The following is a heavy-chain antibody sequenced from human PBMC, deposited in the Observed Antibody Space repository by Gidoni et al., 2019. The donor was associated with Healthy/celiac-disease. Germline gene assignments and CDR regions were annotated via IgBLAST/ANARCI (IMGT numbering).Heavy chain of an antibody. CDR2: INPNSGGT. J-gene: IGHJ4*02. CDR1: GYTFPGYY. D-gene: IGHD2-2*02. Sequence: QVQLVQFGAEVKQPGASVTVSCKASGYTFPGYYMHWVRQAPGQGLEWMGRINPNSGGTNYAQKFQGRVTMTRDTSISTAYMELSRLRSDDTAVYYCARDPSLRCSSTSCYKLRVIDYWGQGTLVTVSS. V-gene: IGHV1-2*06. CDR3: ARDPSLRCSSTSCYKLRVIDY.